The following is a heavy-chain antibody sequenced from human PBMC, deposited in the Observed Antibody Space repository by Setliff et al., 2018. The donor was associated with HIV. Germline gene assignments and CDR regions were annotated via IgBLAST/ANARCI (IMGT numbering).Heavy chain of an antibody. CDR3: ARTRWGAPVDP. D-gene: IGHD3-16*01. Sequence: PSETLSLTCTVSGDSIGSGGYYWSWIRQHPGKGLEWIGYIFYSGSTYYNPSLKSRVTISVDTSKNQFSLRLNSATAADTAVYYCARTRWGAPVDPWGQGTLVTVSS. J-gene: IGHJ5*02. V-gene: IGHV4-31*03. CDR1: GDSIGSGGYY. CDR2: IFYSGST.